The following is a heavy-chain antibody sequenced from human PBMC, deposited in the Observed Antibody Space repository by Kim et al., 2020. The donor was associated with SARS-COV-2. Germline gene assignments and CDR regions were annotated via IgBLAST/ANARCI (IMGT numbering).Heavy chain of an antibody. J-gene: IGHJ4*02. CDR2: IDPSDSYI. D-gene: IGHD6-13*01. CDR3: ARHRIAAVDIFDY. V-gene: IGHV5-10-1*01. Sequence: GESLKISCKGSGYSFTSYWISWVRQMPGKGLEWMGRIDPSDSYINYSPSFQGHVTISVDKSISTAYLQWNSLKASDTAMYYCARHRIAAVDIFDYWGQGTLVTVSS. CDR1: GYSFTSYW.